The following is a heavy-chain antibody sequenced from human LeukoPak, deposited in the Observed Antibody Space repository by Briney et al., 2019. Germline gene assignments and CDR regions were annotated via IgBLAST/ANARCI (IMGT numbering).Heavy chain of an antibody. CDR2: ISGSGDRT. CDR1: GFRFSSYA. J-gene: IGHJ3*02. Sequence: AGGSLRLSCAASGFRFSSYAMNWVRQAPGKGLEWVSVISGSGDRTYYADSVKGRFTISRDNSKNTLYLQMNSLRAEDTAVYYCAKASGWYVGDAFDMWSHGTMVTVSS. V-gene: IGHV3-23*01. CDR3: AKASGWYVGDAFDM. D-gene: IGHD6-19*01.